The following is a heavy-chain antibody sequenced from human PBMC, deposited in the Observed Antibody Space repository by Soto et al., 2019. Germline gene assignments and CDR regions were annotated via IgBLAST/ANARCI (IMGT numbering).Heavy chain of an antibody. J-gene: IGHJ4*02. D-gene: IGHD3-22*01. Sequence: QVQLVQSGAEVKKPGASVKVSCKASGYTFTSYGISWVRQAPGQGLEWMGWISAYNGNTNYAQKLQGRVTMTTDTSTITADMELRSLRSDDTAVYYCARVPGAHYYDSSGYYFDYFDYWGQGTLVTVSS. CDR3: ARVPGAHYYDSSGYYFDYFDY. CDR1: GYTFTSYG. V-gene: IGHV1-18*01. CDR2: ISAYNGNT.